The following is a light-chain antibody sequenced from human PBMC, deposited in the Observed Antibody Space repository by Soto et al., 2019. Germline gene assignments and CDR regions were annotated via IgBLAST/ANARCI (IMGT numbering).Light chain of an antibody. CDR1: QSISSY. J-gene: IGKJ1*01. CDR2: AAS. V-gene: IGKV1-39*01. Sequence: DIQMTQSPSSLSASVGDRVTITCRASQSISSYLNWYQQKPGKAPKRLIYAASSLQSGVPSRFSGSVSGTDFTLTISSLQPEDFATYYCQQSYSTLWTFGQGTKVEIK. CDR3: QQSYSTLWT.